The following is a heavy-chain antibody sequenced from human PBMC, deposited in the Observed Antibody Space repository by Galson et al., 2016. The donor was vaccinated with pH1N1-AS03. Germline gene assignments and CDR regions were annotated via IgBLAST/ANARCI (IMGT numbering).Heavy chain of an antibody. CDR2: ISANGINT. D-gene: IGHD5-18*01. Sequence: SLRLSCAASGFTFRTFSIYWVRQAPGKGLEYVSGISANGINTYYADPVKARFTISRDKSKHTVYLQMSSLRTEDTAVYYCIKEGNRLQGRSSDAFDIWGRGTMVTVSS. V-gene: IGHV3-64D*06. J-gene: IGHJ3*02. CDR1: GFTFRTFS. CDR3: IKEGNRLQGRSSDAFDI.